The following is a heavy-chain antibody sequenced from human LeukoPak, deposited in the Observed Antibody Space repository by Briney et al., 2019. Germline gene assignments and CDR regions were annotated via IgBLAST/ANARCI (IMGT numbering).Heavy chain of an antibody. CDR3: ANGMGPYSSSPFDY. CDR2: IGTGGDT. CDR1: GFTFSSND. J-gene: IGHJ4*02. D-gene: IGHD6-6*01. V-gene: IGHV3-13*01. Sequence: GGSLRLSCAASGFTFSSNDMHWVRQATGKGLEWVSVIGTGGDTYYADSVKGRFTISRENAKSSLYLEMNNLRAGDTAVYYCANGMGPYSSSPFDYWGQGTLVTVSS.